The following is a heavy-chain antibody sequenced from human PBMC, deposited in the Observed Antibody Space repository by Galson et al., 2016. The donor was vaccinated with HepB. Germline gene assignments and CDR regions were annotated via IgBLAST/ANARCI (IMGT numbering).Heavy chain of an antibody. J-gene: IGHJ4*02. Sequence: SLRLSCAASGFTFSDYYMSWIRQAPGKGLEWVSYISSSSSYTNYADSVKGRFTISRDNAKNSVYLQMNSLRAEDTAVYYCARALYGDSAPYFDYWGQGTLVTVSS. CDR3: ARALYGDSAPYFDY. CDR1: GFTFSDYY. CDR2: ISSSSSYT. D-gene: IGHD4-17*01. V-gene: IGHV3-11*05.